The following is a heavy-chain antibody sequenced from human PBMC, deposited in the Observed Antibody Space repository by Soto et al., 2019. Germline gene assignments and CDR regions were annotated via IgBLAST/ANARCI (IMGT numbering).Heavy chain of an antibody. V-gene: IGHV1-18*04. CDR3: ARSVAVAGYNWLDP. Sequence: ASVKVSCKASGYTFTSYGISWVRQAPGQGLEWMGWISAYNGNTNYAQKLQGRVTMTTDTSTSTAYMELRSLRSDDTAVYYCARSVAVAGYNWLDPSGQGPLVTVYS. CDR1: GYTFTSYG. J-gene: IGHJ5*02. D-gene: IGHD6-19*01. CDR2: ISAYNGNT.